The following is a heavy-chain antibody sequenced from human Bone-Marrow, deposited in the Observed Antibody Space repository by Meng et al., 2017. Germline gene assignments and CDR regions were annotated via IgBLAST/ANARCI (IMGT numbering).Heavy chain of an antibody. V-gene: IGHV1-24*01. CDR3: ATASRNYYGSSGYSFDP. Sequence: ASVKVSCKVSGYTFTELSMHWVRQAPGKGLEWMGGFDPEDGETIYAQKFQGRVTMTEDTSTDTAYMELSSLRSEDTAVYYCATASRNYYGSSGYSFDPWGQGTLVTVSS. J-gene: IGHJ5*02. CDR1: GYTFTELS. CDR2: FDPEDGET. D-gene: IGHD3-22*01.